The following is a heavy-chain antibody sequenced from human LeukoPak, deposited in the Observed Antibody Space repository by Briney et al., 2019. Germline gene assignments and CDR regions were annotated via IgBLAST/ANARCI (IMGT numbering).Heavy chain of an antibody. CDR2: INPNSGGT. Sequence: ASVKVSCKASGYTFTGYYMHWVRQAPGQGLEWMGWINPNSGGTNYAQKFQGRVTMTRDTSISTAYMELSRLRSDDTAVYYCAREDYYYCGMDVWGQGTTVTVSS. CDR1: GYTFTGYY. CDR3: AREDYYYCGMDV. J-gene: IGHJ6*02. V-gene: IGHV1-2*02.